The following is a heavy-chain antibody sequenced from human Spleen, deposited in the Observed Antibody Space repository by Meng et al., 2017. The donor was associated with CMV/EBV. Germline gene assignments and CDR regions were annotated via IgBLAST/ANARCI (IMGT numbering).Heavy chain of an antibody. V-gene: IGHV1-2*02. J-gene: IGHJ6*02. Sequence: GGSLRLSCAASRFPFSDYSMHWVRQAPGQGLEWMGWINPNSGGTNYAQKFQGRVTMTGDTSITTAYMELSRLRSDDMAVYYCARVKRYCTGGSCSSTGYYGMDVWGQGTTVTVSS. CDR3: ARVKRYCTGGSCSSTGYYGMDV. CDR1: RFPFSDYS. D-gene: IGHD2-15*01. CDR2: INPNSGGT.